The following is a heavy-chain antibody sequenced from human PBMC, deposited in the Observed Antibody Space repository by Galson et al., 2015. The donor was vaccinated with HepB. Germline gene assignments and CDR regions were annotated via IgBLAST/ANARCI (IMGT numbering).Heavy chain of an antibody. CDR2: IIPIFGTA. D-gene: IGHD3-3*01. V-gene: IGHV1-69*13. CDR3: ATRTIFGVVTTDYYYGMDV. J-gene: IGHJ6*02. CDR1: GGTFSSYA. Sequence: SVKVSCKASGGTFSSYAISWVRQAPGQGLEWMGGIIPIFGTANYAQKFQGRVTITADESTSTAYMELSSLGSEDTAVYFCATRTIFGVVTTDYYYGMDVWGQGTTVTVSS.